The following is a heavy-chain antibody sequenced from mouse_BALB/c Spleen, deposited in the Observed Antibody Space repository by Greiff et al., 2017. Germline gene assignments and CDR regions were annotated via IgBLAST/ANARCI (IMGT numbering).Heavy chain of an antibody. V-gene: IGHV5-12-2*01. CDR1: GFTFSSYT. CDR3: ARRRYGNYNYAMDY. CDR2: ISNGGGST. J-gene: IGHJ4*01. Sequence: EVKLVESGGGLVQPGGSLKLSCAASGFTFSSYTMSWVRQTPEKRLEWVAYISNGGGSTYYPDTVKGRFTISRDNAKNTLYLQMSSLKSEDTAMYYCARRRYGNYNYAMDYWGQGTSVTVSS. D-gene: IGHD2-10*02.